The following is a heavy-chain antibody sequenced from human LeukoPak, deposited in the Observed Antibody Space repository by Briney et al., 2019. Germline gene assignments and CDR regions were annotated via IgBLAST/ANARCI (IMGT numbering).Heavy chain of an antibody. J-gene: IGHJ4*02. CDR3: ARGDLGYCSSTSCSVDY. D-gene: IGHD2-2*01. CDR1: GYTFTGYY. Sequence: ASVKVSCKASGYTFTGYYMHWVRQAPGQGLEWMGWINPNSGDTSYAQKFQGRVTMTRDTSISTAYMELSRLRSDDTAVYYCARGDLGYCSSTSCSVDYWGQGTLVTVSS. CDR2: INPNSGDT. V-gene: IGHV1-2*02.